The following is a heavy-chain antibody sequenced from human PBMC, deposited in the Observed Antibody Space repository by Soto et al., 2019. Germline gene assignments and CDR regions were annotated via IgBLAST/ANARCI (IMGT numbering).Heavy chain of an antibody. Sequence: GGSLRLSCTAAGFSVSTSHSSWVRLAPGQGLEWVSVIYSGGATHYAVSVNGRLIISIDKSKNTVDLQMNSLRAEDTAVHYCAIVGPYDSGSCMFLYNWFSPCGPGTLVTVSS. D-gene: IGHD3-10*01. V-gene: IGHV3-53*01. CDR3: AIVGPYDSGSCMFLYNWFSP. J-gene: IGHJ5*02. CDR2: IYSGGAT. CDR1: GFSVSTSH.